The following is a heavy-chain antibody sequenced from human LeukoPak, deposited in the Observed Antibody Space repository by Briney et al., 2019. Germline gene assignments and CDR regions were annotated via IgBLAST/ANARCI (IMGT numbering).Heavy chain of an antibody. D-gene: IGHD3-16*01. CDR3: TRGASTAYSGDY. CDR1: GYTFTNYG. V-gene: IGHV1-18*01. Sequence: ASVTISCKASGYTFTNYGINWVRQAPGQGLEWMGWISAFNGEIYLAQRSQGIVSMTTDTTTDTVYMELKSLRSDDTAVYFCTRGASTAYSGDYWGQGTLVTVSS. J-gene: IGHJ4*02. CDR2: ISAFNGEI.